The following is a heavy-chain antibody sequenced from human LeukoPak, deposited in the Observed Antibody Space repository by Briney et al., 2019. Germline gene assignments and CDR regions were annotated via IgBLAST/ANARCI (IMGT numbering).Heavy chain of an antibody. CDR3: ARTTNPRRPFDP. CDR1: GYTFTNYG. CDR2: INPNSGNT. Sequence: ASVKVSCKASGYTFTNYGITWVRQAPGQGLEWMGWINPNSGNTGYAQKFQGRVTMTRNTSISTAYMELRSLRSEDTAVYYCARTTNPRRPFDPWGQGTLVTVSS. J-gene: IGHJ5*02. D-gene: IGHD4-17*01. V-gene: IGHV1-8*02.